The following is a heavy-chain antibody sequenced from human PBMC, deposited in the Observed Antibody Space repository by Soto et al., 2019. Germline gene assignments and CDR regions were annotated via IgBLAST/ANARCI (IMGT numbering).Heavy chain of an antibody. V-gene: IGHV3-30*18. D-gene: IGHD3-10*01. Sequence: HAGGSLRLSCAASGFTFSEYGIHWVRQAPGKGLEWVAITSYDGRHTSYVDSVKGRFTISRDNSGNTAFLEMNRLRVEDTAVYYCAKTRNSVINYNYYDNMDVWGQGTTVTVSS. CDR2: TSYDGRHT. CDR1: GFTFSEYG. CDR3: AKTRNSVINYNYYDNMDV. J-gene: IGHJ6*02.